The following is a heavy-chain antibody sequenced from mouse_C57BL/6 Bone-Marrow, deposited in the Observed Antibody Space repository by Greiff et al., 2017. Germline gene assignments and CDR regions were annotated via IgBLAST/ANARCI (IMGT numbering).Heavy chain of an antibody. D-gene: IGHD2-3*01. CDR3: ARDGYYFLDYAMDY. V-gene: IGHV1-81*01. Sequence: QVHVKQSGAELARPGASVTLSCKASGYTFTSYGISWVKQRTGQGLEWIGEIYPRSGNTYYNEKFKGKATLTADKSSSTAYMELRSLTSEDSAVYFCARDGYYFLDYAMDYWGQGTSVTVSS. CDR1: GYTFTSYG. CDR2: IYPRSGNT. J-gene: IGHJ4*01.